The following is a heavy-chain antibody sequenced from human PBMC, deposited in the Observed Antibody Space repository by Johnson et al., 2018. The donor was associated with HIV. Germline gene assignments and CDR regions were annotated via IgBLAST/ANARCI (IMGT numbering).Heavy chain of an antibody. J-gene: IGHJ3*02. V-gene: IGHV3-30-3*01. CDR2: ISYDGSNK. Sequence: VQLVESGGGVVQPGRSLRLSYAASGFTFSSYAMHWVRQAPGKGLEWVAVISYDGSNKYYADSVKGRFTISRDNSKNTLYLQMNSLRAEDTAVYYCARDGGIHRSGVVRAFEIWGQGTMVTVSS. CDR1: GFTFSSYA. D-gene: IGHD6-25*01. CDR3: ARDGGIHRSGVVRAFEI.